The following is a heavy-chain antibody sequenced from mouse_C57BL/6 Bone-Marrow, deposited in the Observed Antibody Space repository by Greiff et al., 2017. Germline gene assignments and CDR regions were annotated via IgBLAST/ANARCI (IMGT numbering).Heavy chain of an antibody. V-gene: IGHV1-72*01. CDR1: GYTFTSYW. CDR2: IDPNSGGT. CDR3: AKEGRYGSSPWYFDY. J-gene: IGHJ2*01. D-gene: IGHD1-1*01. Sequence: QVQLQQPGAELVKPGASVKLSCKASGYTFTSYWMHWVQQRPGRGLEWIGRIDPNSGGTKYNEKFKRKATLTVDKPSSTAYMQVSSLNSEDSAVYYCAKEGRYGSSPWYFDYWGQGTTLTVSS.